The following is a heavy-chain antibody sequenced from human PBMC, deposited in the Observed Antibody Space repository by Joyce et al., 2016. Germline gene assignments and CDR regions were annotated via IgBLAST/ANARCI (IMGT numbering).Heavy chain of an antibody. V-gene: IGHV2-70*15. CDR2: IDWDDYK. CDR1: GFSLSTSGGG. J-gene: IGHJ4*02. D-gene: IGHD4-17*01. Sequence: QVTLRESGPALVKPTQTLTLTCTFSGFSLSTSGGGVSWNREPPGKALEWLARIDWDDYKYYSTSLKTRLTISKDTSKNQVVLTMTNMDPVDTATYYCARISDTRYGVTGYDSWGQGTLVTVSS. CDR3: ARISDTRYGVTGYDS.